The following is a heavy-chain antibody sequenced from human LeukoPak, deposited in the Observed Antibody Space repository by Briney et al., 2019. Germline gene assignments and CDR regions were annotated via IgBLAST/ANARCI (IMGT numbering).Heavy chain of an antibody. J-gene: IGHJ4*02. CDR2: INHSGST. CDR1: GGSFSGYY. V-gene: IGHV4-34*01. CDR3: AREVTRSPYYYDSSGFVD. Sequence: SETLSLTCAVYGGSFSGYYWSWIRQPPGKGLEWIGEINHSGSTNYNPSLKSRVTISVDTSKNQFSLKLSSVTAADTAVYYCAREVTRSPYYYDSSGFVDWGQGTLVTVSS. D-gene: IGHD3-22*01.